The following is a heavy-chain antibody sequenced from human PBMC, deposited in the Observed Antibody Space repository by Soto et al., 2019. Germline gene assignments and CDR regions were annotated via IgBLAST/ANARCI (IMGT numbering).Heavy chain of an antibody. J-gene: IGHJ4*02. Sequence: EVQLLESGGDLVQPGGSLRLSCVGSGFSFDNYGMSWVRQAPGKGLEWVSAIKSDGSSTYYAASVKDRFTISRDNSKNTLYLQLNSLRAEDTAVYYCAQLGLMTFSHKHYFNHWGRGPLVTVSS. D-gene: IGHD3-16*01. V-gene: IGHV3-23*01. CDR1: GFSFDNYG. CDR3: AQLGLMTFSHKHYFNH. CDR2: IKSDGSST.